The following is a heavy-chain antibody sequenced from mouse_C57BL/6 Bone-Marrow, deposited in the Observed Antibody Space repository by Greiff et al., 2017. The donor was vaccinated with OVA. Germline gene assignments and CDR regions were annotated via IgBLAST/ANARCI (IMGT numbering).Heavy chain of an antibody. CDR3: AREIVTTSHWYFDV. Sequence: EVKLMESGGGLVQSGRSLRLSCATSGFTFSDFYMEWFRQAPGKGLEWIAASRNKANDYTTEYSASVKGRFIVSRDTSQSILYLQMNALRAEDTAIYYCAREIVTTSHWYFDVWGTGTTVTVSS. CDR2: SRNKANDYTT. J-gene: IGHJ1*03. D-gene: IGHD2-5*01. CDR1: GFTFSDFY. V-gene: IGHV7-1*01.